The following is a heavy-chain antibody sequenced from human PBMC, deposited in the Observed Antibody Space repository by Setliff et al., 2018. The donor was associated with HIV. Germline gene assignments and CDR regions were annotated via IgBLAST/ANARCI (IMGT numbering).Heavy chain of an antibody. CDR2: IFPNDEK. V-gene: IGHV2-26*01. J-gene: IGHJ4*02. CDR1: GFSLSNTRMG. Sequence: PTLVNPPETLTLTCTVSGFSLSNTRMGVSWIRQPPGKALEWLAHIFPNDEKSYSASLKSRLTISEDTSKSQVVLTMTNMDPLDTATYFCARYNFRRGYWDYFDYWGQGTQVTV. D-gene: IGHD3-3*01. CDR3: ARYNFRRGYWDYFDY.